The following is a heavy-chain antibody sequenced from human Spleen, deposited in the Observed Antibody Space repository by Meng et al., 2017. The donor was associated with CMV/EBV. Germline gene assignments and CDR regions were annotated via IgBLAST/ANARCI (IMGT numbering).Heavy chain of an antibody. J-gene: IGHJ4*02. Sequence: YGGSLSGYYWSWIRQPPGKWLEWIGEIKHSGRTNYNPSLKSRVTISVDTSKNQFSLKLSSVTAADTAVYYCARATPPAARYYNLDYWGQGTLVTVSS. D-gene: IGHD3-10*01. CDR2: IKHSGRT. CDR3: ARATPPAARYYNLDY. CDR1: GGSLSGYY. V-gene: IGHV4-34*01.